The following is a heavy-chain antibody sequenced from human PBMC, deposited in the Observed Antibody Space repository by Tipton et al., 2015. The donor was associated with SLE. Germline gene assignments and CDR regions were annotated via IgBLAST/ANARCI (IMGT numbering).Heavy chain of an antibody. V-gene: IGHV4-34*01. D-gene: IGHD2-8*02. CDR3: AKGGSEVTGWFDP. Sequence: TLSLTCTVYGGSFSGYYWTWIRQPPAKGLEWIGEINHCGSTNYNPSLKSRVTISVDTSKNQVSLKLRSGTAADTAVYFCAKGGSEVTGWFDPWGQGTLVIVSS. CDR1: GGSFSGYY. CDR2: INHCGST. J-gene: IGHJ5*01.